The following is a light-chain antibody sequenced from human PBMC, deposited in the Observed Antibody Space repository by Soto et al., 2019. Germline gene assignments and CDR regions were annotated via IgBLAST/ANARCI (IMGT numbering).Light chain of an antibody. CDR3: QQYNNWPRT. CDR1: QSVSSD. V-gene: IGKV3-15*01. CDR2: GAS. J-gene: IGKJ1*01. Sequence: IVMTQSPATLSVSPGERATLSCRASQSVSSDLAWYHQKPGQAPRLLIYGASTRATGIPARFSGSGSGTEFTLTISSLQSEDFAVYYCQQYNNWPRTFGQGTKV.